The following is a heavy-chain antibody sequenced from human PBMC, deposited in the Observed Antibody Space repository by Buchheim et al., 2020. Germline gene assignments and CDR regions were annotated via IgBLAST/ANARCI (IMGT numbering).Heavy chain of an antibody. D-gene: IGHD2-2*02. Sequence: EVQLLESGGGSVQPGGSLRLSCAASGFTFSSYAMSWVRQAPGKGLEWVSAISGSGGSTYYADSVKGRFTISRDNSKNALYLQMNSLRAEDTAVYYCAIRPGYCSSTSCYIGFDYWGQGTL. J-gene: IGHJ4*02. V-gene: IGHV3-23*01. CDR3: AIRPGYCSSTSCYIGFDY. CDR1: GFTFSSYA. CDR2: ISGSGGST.